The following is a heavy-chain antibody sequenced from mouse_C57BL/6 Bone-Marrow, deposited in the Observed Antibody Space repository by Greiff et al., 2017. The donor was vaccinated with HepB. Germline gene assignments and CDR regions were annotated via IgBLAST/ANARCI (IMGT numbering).Heavy chain of an antibody. CDR1: GFSLSTFGMG. V-gene: IGHV8-8*01. CDR2: VWWDDDK. J-gene: IGHJ2*01. CDR3: ALIASMMTGGFDY. Sequence: QVTLKVSGPGILQPSQSLSLTCSFSGFSLSTFGMGVGWHRQPSGKGLEWLAHVWWDDDKYYNPALKSRLTISKDTSKNQVFLMIAYVHTADTATDYCALIASMMTGGFDYWGQGTTPTVSS. D-gene: IGHD2-3*01.